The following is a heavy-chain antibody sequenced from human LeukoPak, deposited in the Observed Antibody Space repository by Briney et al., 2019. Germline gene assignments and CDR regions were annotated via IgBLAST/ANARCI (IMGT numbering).Heavy chain of an antibody. Sequence: PGGSLRLSCAASGFTFSSYSMTWVRQAPGKGLEWVSSISSSSSYIYYADLVKGRFTISRDNAKNSLYLQMNSLRVEDTAVFYCARDQYDTWSRRGNFDSWGQGTLAIVSS. J-gene: IGHJ4*02. CDR2: ISSSSSYI. V-gene: IGHV3-21*04. D-gene: IGHD3-3*01. CDR1: GFTFSSYS. CDR3: ARDQYDTWSRRGNFDS.